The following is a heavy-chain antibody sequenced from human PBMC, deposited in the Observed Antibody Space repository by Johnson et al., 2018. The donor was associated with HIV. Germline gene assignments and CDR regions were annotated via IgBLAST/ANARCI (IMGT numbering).Heavy chain of an antibody. J-gene: IGHJ3*02. CDR3: ARDTGIAARSCAFDI. D-gene: IGHD6-6*01. Sequence: QVQLVESGGGLAKPAWSLRLFCAASGFTFSDYYMNWIRQTPGKGLEWVSYISSGGNTIYYADSVKGRFTISRDNAKNSLYLQMNSLTAEDTAVYDCARDTGIAARSCAFDIWGQGTMVTVSS. CDR2: ISSGGNTI. V-gene: IGHV3-11*04. CDR1: GFTFSDYY.